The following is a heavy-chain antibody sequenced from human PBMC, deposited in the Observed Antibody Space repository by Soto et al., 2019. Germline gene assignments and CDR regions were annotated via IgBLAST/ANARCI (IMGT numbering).Heavy chain of an antibody. CDR1: GFTFSSYA. Sequence: SLRLSCAASGFTFSSYAMSWVRQAPGKGLEWVSAISTYYADSVKGRFTISRDNSKNTLYLQMNSLRAEDTAVYYCAYSSTPFDYWGQGTLVTVSS. D-gene: IGHD6-13*01. J-gene: IGHJ4*02. CDR3: AYSSTPFDY. CDR2: IST. V-gene: IGHV3-23*01.